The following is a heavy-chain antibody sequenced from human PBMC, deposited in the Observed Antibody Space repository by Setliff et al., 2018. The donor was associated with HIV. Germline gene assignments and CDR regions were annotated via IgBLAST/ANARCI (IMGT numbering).Heavy chain of an antibody. CDR2: ISSSSYI. J-gene: IGHJ4*02. CDR1: GFTFERYW. V-gene: IGHV3-21*01. Sequence: GGSLRLSCAASGFTFERYWMHWGSQAPGKGLEWVSSISSSSYIYYADSVKGRFTISRDNAKISLYLQMNSLRAEDTAVYYCARDHPLFYYDSSGYPMPLDYWGQGTLVTVSS. D-gene: IGHD3-22*01. CDR3: ARDHPLFYYDSSGYPMPLDY.